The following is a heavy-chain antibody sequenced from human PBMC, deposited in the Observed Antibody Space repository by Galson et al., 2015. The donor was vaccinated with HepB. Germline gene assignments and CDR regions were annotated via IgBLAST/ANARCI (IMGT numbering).Heavy chain of an antibody. CDR2: MTHDGGNT. CDR1: GFTFTSYD. Sequence: SVRVSCKASGFTFTSYDINWVRQATGQGLEWVGWMTHDGGNTCYAQKLKGRVTMTRNISISTAYMKLNSLRSEDTAVYYCATRYSGYNYGQDAFDIWGQGAMVTVSS. CDR3: ATRYSGYNYGQDAFDI. V-gene: IGHV1-8*01. J-gene: IGHJ3*02. D-gene: IGHD5-18*01.